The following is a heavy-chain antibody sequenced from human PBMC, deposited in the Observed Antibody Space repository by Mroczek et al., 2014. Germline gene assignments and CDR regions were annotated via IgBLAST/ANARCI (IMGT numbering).Heavy chain of an antibody. CDR2: IYTSGST. V-gene: IGHV4-4*07. CDR1: GGSISSYY. Sequence: QVQLQQWGPGLVKPSETLSLTCTVSGGSISSYYWSWIRQPAGKGLEWIGRIYTSGSTNYNPSLKSRVTMSVDTSKNQFSLKLSSVTAADTAVYYCAREGEAYYYDSSGYYGSVGLDYWGQGTLVTVSS. CDR3: AREGEAYYYDSSGYYGSVGLDY. J-gene: IGHJ4*02. D-gene: IGHD3-22*01.